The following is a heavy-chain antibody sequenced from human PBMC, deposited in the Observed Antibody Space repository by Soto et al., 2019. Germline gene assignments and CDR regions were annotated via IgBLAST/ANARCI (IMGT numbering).Heavy chain of an antibody. CDR2: ISGSGGSS. J-gene: IGHJ6*02. V-gene: IGHV3-23*01. CDR3: AKVTKRAAAGRYEYYKYGMDV. D-gene: IGHD6-13*01. CDR1: GFAFSTYA. Sequence: EVQLLESGGALEHPGGSLRLSGAASGFAFSTYAMTWVRQAPGKGLEWVSVISGSGGSSYYAASVKGRFTISRDNSKNTLFLQMNGLRAEDTAVYYCAKVTKRAAAGRYEYYKYGMDVWGQGTTVTVSS.